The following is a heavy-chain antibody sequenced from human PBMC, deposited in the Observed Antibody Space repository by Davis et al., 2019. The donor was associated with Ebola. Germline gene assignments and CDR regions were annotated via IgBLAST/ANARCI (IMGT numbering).Heavy chain of an antibody. Sequence: GESLKISCAASGFTFSSYSMNWVRQAPGKGLEWVSSISSSSSYIYYADSVKGRFTISRDNAKNSLYLQMNSLRAEDTAVYYCARLNMVRGVIIELVRFDYWGQGTLVTVSS. CDR1: GFTFSSYS. J-gene: IGHJ4*02. CDR3: ARLNMVRGVIIELVRFDY. CDR2: ISSSSSYI. V-gene: IGHV3-21*01. D-gene: IGHD3-10*01.